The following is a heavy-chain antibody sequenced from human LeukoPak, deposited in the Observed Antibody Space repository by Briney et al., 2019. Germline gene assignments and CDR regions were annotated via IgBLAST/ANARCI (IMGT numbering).Heavy chain of an antibody. V-gene: IGHV3-30*07. Sequence: GRSLRLSCAASGFTFSSYAIHWVRQAPGKGLEWVTVISNDGSKKSYADSVKGRFIISRDNSKNTLYLQMNSLRAEDTAVYYCAKSPRGSGWSGNAFDIWGQGTMVTVSS. D-gene: IGHD6-19*01. CDR2: ISNDGSKK. CDR1: GFTFSSYA. J-gene: IGHJ3*02. CDR3: AKSPRGSGWSGNAFDI.